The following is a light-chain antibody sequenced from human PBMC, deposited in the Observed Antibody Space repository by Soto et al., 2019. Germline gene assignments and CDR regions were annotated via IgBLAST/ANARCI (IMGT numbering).Light chain of an antibody. CDR3: QQRSNWPRT. J-gene: IGKJ1*01. CDR1: QSISDT. Sequence: EIVMRQSPATLSVPPGGRATLSFRASQSISDTLAWYQQKPGQAPRLLIYGASTRAPGFPARFSGSGSGTDFTLTISSLEPEDFAVYYCQQRSNWPRTFGQGTKVDIK. CDR2: GAS. V-gene: IGKV3-15*01.